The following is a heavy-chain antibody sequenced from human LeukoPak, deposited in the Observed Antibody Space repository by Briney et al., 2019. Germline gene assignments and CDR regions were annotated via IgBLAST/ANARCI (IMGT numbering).Heavy chain of an antibody. D-gene: IGHD3-16*01. J-gene: IGHJ5*02. CDR3: ARRENGGGTNWFDP. CDR2: IYPGDSDT. V-gene: IGHV5-51*01. Sequence: GESLKISCKGSGYSFTSYWIGWVRQMPGKGLEWMGIIYPGDSDTRYSPSFQGQVTISADKSISPAYLQWSSLKDWDTALYYCARRENGGGTNWFDPWGQGTLVTVSS. CDR1: GYSFTSYW.